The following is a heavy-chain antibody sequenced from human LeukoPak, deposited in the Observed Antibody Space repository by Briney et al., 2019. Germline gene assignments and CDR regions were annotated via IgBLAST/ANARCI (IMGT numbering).Heavy chain of an antibody. CDR2: IKEDGSEK. CDR1: GFTFSSYW. CDR3: ARDLGGERTAEF. V-gene: IGHV3-7*03. D-gene: IGHD2-21*01. Sequence: PGGSLRLSCGASGFTFSSYWMSWVRQAPGKGLEWVANIKEDGSEKYYVDSAKGRFTISRDNPKNSLYLQMNSLRAEDTAVYYCARDLGGERTAEFGGQGTLVTVSS. J-gene: IGHJ4*02.